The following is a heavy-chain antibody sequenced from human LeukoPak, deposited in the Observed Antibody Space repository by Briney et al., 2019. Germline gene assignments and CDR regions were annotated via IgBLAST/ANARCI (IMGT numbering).Heavy chain of an antibody. CDR2: IHHSGAN. Sequence: SETLSLTCAVSGGCISTTHWWTWVRQFPGKGLEWIGEIHHSGANNNNLSLKSHVTISVDKSKNHFALKMGSVTAADTAVYYCGEGHPRLRSFDIWGRGTMVTVSS. CDR3: GEGHPRLRSFDI. V-gene: IGHV4-4*02. J-gene: IGHJ3*02. CDR1: GGCISTTHW.